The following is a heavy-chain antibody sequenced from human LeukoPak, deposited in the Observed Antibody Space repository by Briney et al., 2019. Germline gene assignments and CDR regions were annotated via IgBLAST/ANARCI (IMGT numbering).Heavy chain of an antibody. CDR1: GFTFSSYS. D-gene: IGHD1-7*01. Sequence: GGSLRLSCAASGFTFSSYSMNWVRQAPGKGLEWVSSISSSSSYIYYADSMKGRFTISRDNAKNSLYLQMNSLRAEDTAVYYCARDLNWNYKSFDYWGQGALVTVSS. CDR3: ARDLNWNYKSFDY. CDR2: ISSSSSYI. V-gene: IGHV3-21*01. J-gene: IGHJ4*02.